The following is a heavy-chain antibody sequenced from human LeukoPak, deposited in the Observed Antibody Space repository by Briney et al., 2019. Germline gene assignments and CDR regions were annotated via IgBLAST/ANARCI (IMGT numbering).Heavy chain of an antibody. CDR3: QSEIIDSSNYSLNWFDP. J-gene: IGHJ5*02. CDR2: IWYDGSNK. Sequence: PGRSLRLSCAASGFTFSSYGMHGVRQAPGKGLEWVAVIWYDGSNKYYADSVKGRFTISRDNSKNTLYLQMNSLRAEDNGVSYCQSEIIDSSNYSLNWFDPWGQGTLVTVSS. V-gene: IGHV3-33*01. CDR1: GFTFSSYG. D-gene: IGHD4-11*01.